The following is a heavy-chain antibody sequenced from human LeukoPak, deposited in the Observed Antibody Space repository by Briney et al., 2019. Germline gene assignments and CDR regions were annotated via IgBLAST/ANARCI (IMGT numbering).Heavy chain of an antibody. CDR2: FDPEDGET. CDR1: GYTLTELS. J-gene: IGHJ6*02. CDR3: ATASPDYVGRGYYYYGMDV. Sequence: ASVKVSCKVSGYTLTELSMHWVRQAPGKGLTWMGGFDPEDGETIYAQKFQGRVTMTEDTSTDTAYMELSSLRSEDTAVYYCATASPDYVGRGYYYYGMDVWGQGTTVTVSS. D-gene: IGHD4-17*01. V-gene: IGHV1-24*01.